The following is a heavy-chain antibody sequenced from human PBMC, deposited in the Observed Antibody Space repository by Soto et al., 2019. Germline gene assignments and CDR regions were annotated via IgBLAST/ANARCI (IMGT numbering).Heavy chain of an antibody. Sequence: GESLKIACKGSGYSFTSYWIGWVRQMPGKGLEWMGIIYPGDSDTRYSPSFQGHVIISDDKSISTAYLQWSSLKASDTAMYYCALSNYDSSGYYHYYYGMDVWGQGTTVTVSS. CDR2: IYPGDSDT. CDR3: ALSNYDSSGYYHYYYGMDV. V-gene: IGHV5-51*01. CDR1: GYSFTSYW. J-gene: IGHJ6*02. D-gene: IGHD3-22*01.